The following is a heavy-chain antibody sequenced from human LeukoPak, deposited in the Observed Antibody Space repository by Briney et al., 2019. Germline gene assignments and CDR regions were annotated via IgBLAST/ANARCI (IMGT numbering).Heavy chain of an antibody. CDR3: ARDRTSWGDAFDI. V-gene: IGHV3-53*01. CDR2: IYSGGST. CDR1: GFIFSTYA. Sequence: GGSLRLSRAASGFIFSTYAMTWVRQAPGRGLEWVSVIYSGGSTYYADSVKGRFTISRDNSKNTLYLQMNSLRAEDTAVYYCARDRTSWGDAFDIWGQGTIVTVSS. D-gene: IGHD7-27*01. J-gene: IGHJ3*02.